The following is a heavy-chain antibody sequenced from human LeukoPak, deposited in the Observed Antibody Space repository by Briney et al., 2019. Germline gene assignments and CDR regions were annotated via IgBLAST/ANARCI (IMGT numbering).Heavy chain of an antibody. D-gene: IGHD1-14*01. CDR2: IYYSGTT. V-gene: IGHV4-59*01. Sequence: GSLRLSCAASGFTFSSYAMSWVRQPPGKGLDCIGYIYYSGTTNYNPSLKSRVTISLDTSKNQFSLKLTSVTAADTAVYYCARVSWFPGTSYYYMDVWGKGTTVTVSS. J-gene: IGHJ6*03. CDR3: ARVSWFPGTSYYYMDV. CDR1: GFTFSSYA.